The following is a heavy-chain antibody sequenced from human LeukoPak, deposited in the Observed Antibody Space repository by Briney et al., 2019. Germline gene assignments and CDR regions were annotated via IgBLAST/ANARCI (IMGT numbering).Heavy chain of an antibody. CDR1: GFTFSSFG. J-gene: IGHJ3*02. V-gene: IGHV3-23*01. D-gene: IGHD5-24*01. CDR2: ITKSGDQT. Sequence: GGSLRLSCAASGFTFSSFGLHWVRQAPGKGLEWVSTITKSGDQTHYADSVRGLFTISRDIFKNTLYLQMNSLRAEDTAVYHCVKSAGKDGYRDVFDIWGQGTVVTVSS. CDR3: VKSAGKDGYRDVFDI.